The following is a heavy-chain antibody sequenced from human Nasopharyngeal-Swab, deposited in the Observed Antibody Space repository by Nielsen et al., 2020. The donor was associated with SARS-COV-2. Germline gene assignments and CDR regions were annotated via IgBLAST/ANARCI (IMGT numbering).Heavy chain of an antibody. J-gene: IGHJ4*02. V-gene: IGHV3-21*01. D-gene: IGHD4-11*01. CDR2: ISSSSSYI. Sequence: GGSLRLSCAASGFTFSSYSMNWVRQAPGEGLEWVSSISSSSSYIYYADSVEGRFTISRDNAKNSLYLQMNSLRAEDTAVYYCARWDYSNYDLDYWGQGTLVTVSS. CDR3: ARWDYSNYDLDY. CDR1: GFTFSSYS.